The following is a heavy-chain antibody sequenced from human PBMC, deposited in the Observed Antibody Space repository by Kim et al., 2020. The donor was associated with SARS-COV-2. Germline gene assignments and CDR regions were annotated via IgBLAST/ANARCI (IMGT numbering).Heavy chain of an antibody. Sequence: SETLSLTCAVYGGSFSGYYWSWIRQPPGKGLEWIGEINHSGSTNYNPSLKSRVTISVDTSKNQFSLKLSSVTAADTAVYYCAKGRAFRQQWLVRPIDYWGQGTLVSVSS. D-gene: IGHD6-19*01. CDR1: GGSFSGYY. CDR2: INHSGST. J-gene: IGHJ4*02. V-gene: IGHV4-34*01. CDR3: AKGRAFRQQWLVRPIDY.